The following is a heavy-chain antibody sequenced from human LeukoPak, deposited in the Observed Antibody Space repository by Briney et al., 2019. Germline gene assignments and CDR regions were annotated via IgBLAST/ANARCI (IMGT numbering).Heavy chain of an antibody. D-gene: IGHD6-19*01. CDR3: ARDGYSSGWYDVDY. J-gene: IGHJ4*02. V-gene: IGHV3-20*04. CDR2: INWNGGST. Sequence: PGGSLRLSCAASGFTFSSYSMNWVRQVPGKGLEWVSGINWNGGSTGYADSVKGRFTISRDNAKNSLYLQMNSLRAEDTALYYCARDGYSSGWYDVDYWGQGTLVTVSS. CDR1: GFTFSSYS.